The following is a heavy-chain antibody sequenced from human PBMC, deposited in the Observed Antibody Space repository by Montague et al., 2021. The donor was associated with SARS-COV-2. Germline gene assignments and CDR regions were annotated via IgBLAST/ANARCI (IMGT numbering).Heavy chain of an antibody. J-gene: IGHJ5*02. V-gene: IGHV4-59*08. CDR1: GVSVTGYY. D-gene: IGHD3-22*01. CDR3: ARQEYYYDSSGYGRMDWFDP. CDR2: VLYNKGT. Sequence: SETLSLTCTVSGVSVTGYYWSWIRQPPGKGLEWVGDVLYNKGTNFNPSLKSRVTISVDTSKSQFSLKLSSVTAADTAVYYCARQEYYYDSSGYGRMDWFDPWGQGTLVTVSS.